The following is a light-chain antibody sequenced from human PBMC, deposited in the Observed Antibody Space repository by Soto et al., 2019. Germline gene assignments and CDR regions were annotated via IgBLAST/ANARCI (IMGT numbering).Light chain of an antibody. CDR1: SSDVGGYHY. CDR3: SSYTSSSTVV. J-gene: IGLJ2*01. V-gene: IGLV2-14*01. Sequence: QSALTQPASMSGSPGQSITISCTGTSSDVGGYHYVSWYQQHPGRAPKLLIYEVSNRPSGVSNRFSGSKSGNTASLTISGLQADDEADYYCSSYTSSSTVVFGGGTKLTVL. CDR2: EVS.